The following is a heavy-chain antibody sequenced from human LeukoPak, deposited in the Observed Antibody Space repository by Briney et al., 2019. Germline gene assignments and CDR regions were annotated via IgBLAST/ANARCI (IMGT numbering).Heavy chain of an antibody. J-gene: IGHJ3*02. Sequence: GGSLRLSXAASGFTFSSYSMNWVRQAPGKGLEWVSSISSSSSYIYYADSVKGRFTISRDNAKNSLYLQMNSLRAEDTAVYYCARGAKGGAYAFDIWGQGTMVTVSS. CDR2: ISSSSSYI. V-gene: IGHV3-21*01. CDR3: ARGAKGGAYAFDI. CDR1: GFTFSSYS. D-gene: IGHD3-16*01.